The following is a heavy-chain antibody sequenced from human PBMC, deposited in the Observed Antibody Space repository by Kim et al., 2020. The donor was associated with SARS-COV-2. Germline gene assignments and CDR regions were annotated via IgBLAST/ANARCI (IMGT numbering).Heavy chain of an antibody. Sequence: ASVKVSCKASGYTFTSYGISWVRQAPGQGLEWMGWISAYNGNTNYAQKLQGRVTMTTDTSTSTAYMELRSLRSDDTAVYYCARDRNYLDSSGWYAPPGWYYFDYWGQGTLVTVSS. CDR1: GYTFTSYG. J-gene: IGHJ4*02. V-gene: IGHV1-18*01. D-gene: IGHD6-19*01. CDR2: ISAYNGNT. CDR3: ARDRNYLDSSGWYAPPGWYYFDY.